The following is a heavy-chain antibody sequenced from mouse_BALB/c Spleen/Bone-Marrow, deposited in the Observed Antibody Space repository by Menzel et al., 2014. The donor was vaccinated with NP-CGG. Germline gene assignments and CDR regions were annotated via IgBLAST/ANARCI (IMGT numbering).Heavy chain of an antibody. J-gene: IGHJ2*01. D-gene: IGHD1-1*01. CDR1: GFTFTDYY. V-gene: IGHV7-3*02. Sequence: EVKLEESGGGLVQPGGSLRLPCATSGFTFTDYYMNWVRQPPGKALEWLAFIRNKAYGYTTEYSASVKGRFTISRDNSQNILYLQMNTLRAEDSATYYCARDMGGLLFDSWGQGTTLSVSS. CDR3: ARDMGGLLFDS. CDR2: IRNKAYGYTT.